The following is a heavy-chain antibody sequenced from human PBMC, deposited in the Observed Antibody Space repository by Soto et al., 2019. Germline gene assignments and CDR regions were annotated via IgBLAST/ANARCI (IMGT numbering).Heavy chain of an antibody. CDR2: IDNDGSAT. J-gene: IGHJ4*02. CDR1: GFTFNIYW. CDR3: ERDNWISY. Sequence: EVQLVESGGGLVQPGGSLRLSCVASGFTFNIYWMHWVRQAPGKGLEWVSRIDNDGSATTYADSVKGRFTIARDNAKNTLFLQMNTLRVDDPAVYYCERDNWISYWGQGTLVTVSS. V-gene: IGHV3-74*01. D-gene: IGHD1-1*01.